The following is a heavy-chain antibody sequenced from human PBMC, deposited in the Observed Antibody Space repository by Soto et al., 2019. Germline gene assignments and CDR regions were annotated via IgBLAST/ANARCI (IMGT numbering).Heavy chain of an antibody. J-gene: IGHJ4*02. Sequence: QVHLVESGGGVVQPGRSLRLSCAAAGFTLSSYGMHWVRQAPGKGLERVAVISDDGSKKYYADSVKGRFSISRDNPKNTLFLTMNSLRVEDTAVYYCAKVGAVYNSFFDYWGQGTLVTVSS. CDR2: ISDDGSKK. D-gene: IGHD1-26*01. V-gene: IGHV3-30*18. CDR3: AKVGAVYNSFFDY. CDR1: GFTLSSYG.